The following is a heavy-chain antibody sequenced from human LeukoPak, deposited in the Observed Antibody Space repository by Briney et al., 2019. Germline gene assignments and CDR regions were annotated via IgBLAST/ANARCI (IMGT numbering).Heavy chain of an antibody. Sequence: GASVKVSCKASGYSFTSYGISWVRQAPGQGLEWMGWISAYNSNTNYAQNLQGRVTMTTDTSTSTVYLDLRSLRSDDAAVYYCARAAGGGYFDFWGQGTLVTVSS. V-gene: IGHV1-18*01. CDR1: GYSFTSYG. D-gene: IGHD6-13*01. CDR2: ISAYNSNT. J-gene: IGHJ4*02. CDR3: ARAAGGGYFDF.